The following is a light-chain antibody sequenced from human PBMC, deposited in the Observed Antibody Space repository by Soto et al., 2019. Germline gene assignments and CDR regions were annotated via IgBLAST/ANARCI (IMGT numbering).Light chain of an antibody. CDR1: QSVSSY. J-gene: IGKJ4*01. V-gene: IGKV3-11*01. Sequence: EIVLTQSPATLSLSPGERATVSCRASQSVSSYLAGYQQKPGQAPRLLIYDASNRATGIPARFSGSGSGTDFTLTISSLELEDFAVYYCQQSSNWPLLTFGGGTKVEIK. CDR2: DAS. CDR3: QQSSNWPLLT.